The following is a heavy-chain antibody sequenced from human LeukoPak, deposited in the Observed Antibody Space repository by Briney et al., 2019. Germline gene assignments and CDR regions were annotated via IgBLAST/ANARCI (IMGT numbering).Heavy chain of an antibody. V-gene: IGHV3-23*01. CDR1: GFTFSSYA. D-gene: IGHD3-9*01. CDR2: ISGSGGST. CDR3: AKDPYDILTGYMYY. J-gene: IGHJ4*02. Sequence: PGGSLRLSCAASGFTFSSYATNWVRQAPGKGLEWVSAISGSGGSTYYADSVKGRFTISRDNSKNTLYLQMNSLRAEDTAVYYCAKDPYDILTGYMYYWGQGTLVTVSS.